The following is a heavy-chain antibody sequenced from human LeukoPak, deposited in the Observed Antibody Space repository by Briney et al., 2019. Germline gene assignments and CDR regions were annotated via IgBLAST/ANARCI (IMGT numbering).Heavy chain of an antibody. J-gene: IGHJ3*02. CDR1: GFTFSSYG. Sequence: GGSLRLSCAASGFTFSSYGMHWVRQAPAKGLEEVAFIRYDGSNKYYADSVKGRFTISRDNSKNTLYLQMNSLRAEDTAVYYCAKDLVRAAAGILHAFDIWGQGTMVTVSS. D-gene: IGHD6-13*01. CDR2: IRYDGSNK. CDR3: AKDLVRAAAGILHAFDI. V-gene: IGHV3-30*02.